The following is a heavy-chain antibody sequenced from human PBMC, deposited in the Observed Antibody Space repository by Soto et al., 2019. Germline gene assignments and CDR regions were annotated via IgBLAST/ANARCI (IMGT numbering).Heavy chain of an antibody. D-gene: IGHD3-22*01. V-gene: IGHV4-31*03. CDR1: GGSISSGGYY. Sequence: SETLSLTCTVSGGSISSGGYYWSWIRQHPGKGLEWIGYIYYSGSTYYNPSLKSRVTISVDTSKNQFPLKLSSVTAADTAVYYCARVGSGYSRFDYWGQGTLVTVSS. J-gene: IGHJ4*02. CDR3: ARVGSGYSRFDY. CDR2: IYYSGST.